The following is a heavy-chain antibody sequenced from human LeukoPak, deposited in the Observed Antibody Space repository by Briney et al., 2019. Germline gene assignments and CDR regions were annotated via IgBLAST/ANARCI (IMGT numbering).Heavy chain of an antibody. CDR1: GLTFSSYS. J-gene: IGHJ5*02. CDR3: ARDEGKWFDP. CDR2: ISSGSRII. V-gene: IGHV3-48*02. Sequence: PGGSLRLSCAVSGLTFSSYSMNWVRQAPGKGLEWVSYISSGSRIISYADSVKGRFTISRDNAKNSLYLQMNSLRDEDTAVYHCARDEGKWFDPWGQGTLVTVSS.